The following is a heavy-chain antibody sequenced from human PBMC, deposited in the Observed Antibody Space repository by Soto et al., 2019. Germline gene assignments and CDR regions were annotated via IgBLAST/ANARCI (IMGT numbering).Heavy chain of an antibody. CDR2: IYHSGST. CDR3: ARENNVLPGGYFDY. V-gene: IGHV4-30-2*01. CDR1: GGSISSGGYS. D-gene: IGHD3-10*01. J-gene: IGHJ4*02. Sequence: QLQLQESGSGLVKPSQTLSLTCAVSGGSISSGGYSWSWIRQPPGKGLEWIVYIYHSGSTYYNPSLKSRATISVDRSKNQFSLRLSSVTAADTAVYYCARENNVLPGGYFDYWGQGTLVTVSS.